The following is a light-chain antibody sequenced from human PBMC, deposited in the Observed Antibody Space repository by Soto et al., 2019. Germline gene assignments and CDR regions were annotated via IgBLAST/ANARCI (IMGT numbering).Light chain of an antibody. CDR1: SSNVGDYNY. V-gene: IGLV2-8*01. CDR3: SSYADTTYV. CDR2: EVT. J-gene: IGLJ1*01. Sequence: QSALTQPPSASGSPGQSVTISCTGTSSNVGDYNYVSWYQHHPGKAPKLIIYEVTKRPSGVPDRFSGSKSGNTASLSVSGLQAEDEADYYCSSYADTTYVFGTGTKVTVL.